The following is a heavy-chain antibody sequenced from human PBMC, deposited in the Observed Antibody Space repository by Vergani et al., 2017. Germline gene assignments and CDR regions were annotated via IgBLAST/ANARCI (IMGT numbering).Heavy chain of an antibody. J-gene: IGHJ6*02. CDR3: ARPSPRFLEWSMDYYYGMDV. D-gene: IGHD3-3*01. V-gene: IGHV1-69*18. CDR1: GGTFSSYA. Sequence: QVQLVQSGAEVKKPGSSVKVSCKASGGTFSSYAISWVRQAPGQGLEWMGRIIPIFGTANYAQKFQGRVTITADESTSTAYMELSSVTAADTAVYYCARPSPRFLEWSMDYYYGMDVWGQGTTVTVSS. CDR2: IIPIFGTA.